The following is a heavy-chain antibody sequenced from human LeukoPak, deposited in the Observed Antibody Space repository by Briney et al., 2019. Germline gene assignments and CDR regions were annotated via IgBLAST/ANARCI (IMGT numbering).Heavy chain of an antibody. Sequence: GRSLRLSCAASGFTFSSYGMHWVRQAQGKGLEWVAVIWYDGSNKYYADSVKGRFTISRDNSKNTLYLQMNSLRAEDTAVYYCARARDYGDYRLDYWGQGTLVTVSS. CDR1: GFTFSSYG. J-gene: IGHJ4*02. CDR3: ARARDYGDYRLDY. V-gene: IGHV3-33*01. CDR2: IWYDGSNK. D-gene: IGHD4-17*01.